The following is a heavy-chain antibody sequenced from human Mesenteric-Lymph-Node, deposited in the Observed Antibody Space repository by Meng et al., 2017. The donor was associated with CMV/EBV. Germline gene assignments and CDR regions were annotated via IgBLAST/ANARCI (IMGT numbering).Heavy chain of an antibody. CDR1: GFTFTSYT. CDR3: AREPGLTYCGGDCYI. D-gene: IGHD2-21*01. CDR2: INGDTGGTYGST. V-gene: IGHV3-23*01. J-gene: IGHJ4*02. Sequence: GESLKISCAASGFTFTSYTMNWFRQAPGRGLEWVSTINGDTGGTYGSTYYADSVKGRFTISRDNSKNTLYLQMNSLRAEDTAVYYCAREPGLTYCGGDCYIWGQGTLVTVSS.